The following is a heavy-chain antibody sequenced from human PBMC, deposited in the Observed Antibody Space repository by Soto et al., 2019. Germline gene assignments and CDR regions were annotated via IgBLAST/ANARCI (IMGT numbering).Heavy chain of an antibody. Sequence: QVQLVESGGGVVQPGRSLRLSCAASGFTFSSYAMHWVRQAPGKGLEWVAVISYDGSNKYYADSVKGRFTISRDNPKNTLYLQMNSLRVEDTAVYYCAKDGGRDSGSYFDYWGQGTLVPVSS. CDR3: AKDGGRDSGSYFDY. J-gene: IGHJ4*02. V-gene: IGHV3-30*18. CDR1: GFTFSSYA. D-gene: IGHD1-26*01. CDR2: ISYDGSNK.